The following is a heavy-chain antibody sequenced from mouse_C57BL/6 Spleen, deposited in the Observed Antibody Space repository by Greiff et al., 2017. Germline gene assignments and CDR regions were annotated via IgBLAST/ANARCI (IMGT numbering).Heavy chain of an antibody. V-gene: IGHV5-17*01. J-gene: IGHJ3*01. D-gene: IGHD2-4*01. CDR3: ARRGIYYDYDAAWFAY. CDR2: ISSGSSTI. CDR1: GFTFSDYG. Sequence: EVQGVESGGGLVKPGGSLKLSCAASGFTFSDYGMHWVRQAPEKGLEWVAYISSGSSTIYYADTVKGRFTISRDNAKNTLFLQMTSLRSEDTAMYYCARRGIYYDYDAAWFAYWGQGTLVTVSA.